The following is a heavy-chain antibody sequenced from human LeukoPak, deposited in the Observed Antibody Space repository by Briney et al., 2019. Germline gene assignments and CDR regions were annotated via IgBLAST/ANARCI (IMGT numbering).Heavy chain of an antibody. J-gene: IGHJ4*02. CDR1: GYTFTSYT. D-gene: IGHD4-23*01. CDR2: INAGNGNT. CDR3: ARAGPTNSFDY. V-gene: IGHV1-3*01. Sequence: ASVKVSCKASGYTFTSYTMHWVRQAPGQRLEWMGWINAGNGNTKYSQKFQGRVTTTRDTSASTAYMELSSLRSEDTAVYYCARAGPTNSFDYWGQGTLVTVSS.